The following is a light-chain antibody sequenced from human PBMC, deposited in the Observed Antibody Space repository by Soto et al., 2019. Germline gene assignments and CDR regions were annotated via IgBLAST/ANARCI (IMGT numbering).Light chain of an antibody. CDR3: ISYTTSSTSYV. V-gene: IGLV2-14*01. Sequence: QSVLTQPASVSGSPGQSITISCTGTSSDVGLYNYVSWYQQYPGKAPKLMIFEVSNRPSGVSNRFSASKSGNTASLTISGLQSDDEADYYCISYTTSSTSYVFGTGTKLTVL. J-gene: IGLJ1*01. CDR1: SSDVGLYNY. CDR2: EVS.